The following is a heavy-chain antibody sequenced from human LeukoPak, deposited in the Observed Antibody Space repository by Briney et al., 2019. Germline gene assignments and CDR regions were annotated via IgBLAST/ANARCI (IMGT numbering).Heavy chain of an antibody. CDR3: ARDPFRIGWYYGMDV. CDR1: GFTFSSYA. CDR2: IYSGGST. V-gene: IGHV3-53*01. J-gene: IGHJ6*02. Sequence: TGGSLRLSCAASGFTFSSYAMSGVRQAPGEGVEGVSVIYSGGSTYYADSVKGRFTISRDNSKNTLYLQMNSLRAEDTAVYYCARDPFRIGWYYGMDVWGQGTTVTVSS. D-gene: IGHD3-22*01.